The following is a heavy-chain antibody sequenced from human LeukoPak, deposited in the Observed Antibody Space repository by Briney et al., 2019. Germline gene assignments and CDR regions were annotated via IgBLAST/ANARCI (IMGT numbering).Heavy chain of an antibody. Sequence: ASVKVSCKASGGTFSSYAISWVRQAPGQGLEWMGGIIPIFGTANYAQKFQGRVTMTRDTSTSTVYMELSSLRSEDTAVYYCARVSTYGDYDYWGQGTLVTVSS. CDR3: ARVSTYGDYDY. D-gene: IGHD4-17*01. V-gene: IGHV1-69*05. J-gene: IGHJ4*02. CDR1: GGTFSSYA. CDR2: IIPIFGTA.